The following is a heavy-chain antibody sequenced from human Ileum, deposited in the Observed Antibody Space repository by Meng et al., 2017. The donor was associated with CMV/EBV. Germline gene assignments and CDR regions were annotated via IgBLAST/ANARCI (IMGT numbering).Heavy chain of an antibody. CDR2: INPNNGDT. Sequence: QVRLLQSGAEVKTPGASVKFSCKASGYTFTSYYIHWVRQAPGQGLEWMGWINPNNGDTNYAQKFQGGVTMTRDTSINTAYMEVTSADTAVYYCARGANYASYRVDYWGQGTLVTVSS. V-gene: IGHV1-2*02. CDR3: ARGANYASYRVDY. J-gene: IGHJ4*02. D-gene: IGHD1-7*01. CDR1: GYTFTSYY.